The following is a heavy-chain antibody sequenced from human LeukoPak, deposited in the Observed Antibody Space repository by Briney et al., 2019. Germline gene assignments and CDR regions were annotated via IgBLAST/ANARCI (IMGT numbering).Heavy chain of an antibody. V-gene: IGHV5-10-1*01. Sequence: GESLKISRKGSGYRFTSYWINWVRQMPGKGLEWMGRVDPSDSYTNYSPSFQGHVTISADKSISTAYLQWSSLKASDTAMYYCARVGYCTSSSCYEEFDHWGQGTLVTVSS. CDR3: ARVGYCTSSSCYEEFDH. CDR1: GYRFTSYW. D-gene: IGHD2-2*01. CDR2: VDPSDSYT. J-gene: IGHJ4*02.